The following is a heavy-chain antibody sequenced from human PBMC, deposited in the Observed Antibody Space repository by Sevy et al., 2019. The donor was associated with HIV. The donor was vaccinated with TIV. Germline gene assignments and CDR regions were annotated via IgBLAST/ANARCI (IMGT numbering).Heavy chain of an antibody. D-gene: IGHD2-2*01. CDR1: GFTFSSYW. V-gene: IGHV3-74*01. CDR3: ARVRGIVVVPAAHYDAFDI. J-gene: IGHJ3*02. CDR2: INSDGSST. Sequence: GGSLRLSCAASGFTFSSYWMHWVRQAPGKGLVWVSRINSDGSSTSYADSVKGRFTISRDNAKNTLYLQMNSLRAEDTAVYYCARVRGIVVVPAAHYDAFDIWGQGTMVTVSS.